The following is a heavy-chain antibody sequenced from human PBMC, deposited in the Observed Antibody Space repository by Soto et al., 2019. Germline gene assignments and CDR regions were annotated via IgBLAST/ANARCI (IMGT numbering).Heavy chain of an antibody. CDR2: IIPIFGTA. Sequence: ASVKVSCKASGCTFSSYAISWVRQAPGQGLEWMGGIIPIFGTANYAQKFQGRVTITADESTSTAYMELSSLRSEDTAVYYCARAAANYSDSRGYFSHLGYLGQGTLVNVSS. V-gene: IGHV1-69*13. CDR1: GCTFSSYA. D-gene: IGHD3-22*01. J-gene: IGHJ4*02. CDR3: ARAAANYSDSRGYFSHLGY.